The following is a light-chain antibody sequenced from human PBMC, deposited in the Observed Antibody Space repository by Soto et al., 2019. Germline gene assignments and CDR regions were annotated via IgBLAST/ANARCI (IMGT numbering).Light chain of an antibody. J-gene: IGKJ4*02. Sequence: EVVMTQSPATLSVSPGERATISCRASQSVSSTLAWYQQKPGQAPRLLIYGASTRTTGIPARFSGSGSGTEFLLTISSLQSEDLPVYYCQRNSTWPLTFGGGTKVEIK. CDR2: GAS. CDR3: QRNSTWPLT. V-gene: IGKV3-15*01. CDR1: QSVSST.